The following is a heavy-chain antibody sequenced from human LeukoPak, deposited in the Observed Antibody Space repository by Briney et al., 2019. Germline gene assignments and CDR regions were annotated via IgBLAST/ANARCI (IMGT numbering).Heavy chain of an antibody. CDR2: IYHSGST. V-gene: IGHV4-30-2*01. CDR1: GGSISSGGYS. CDR3: AREGYCSGGSCDNWFDP. D-gene: IGHD2-15*01. Sequence: SQTLSLTCAVSGGSISSGGYSWSWIRQPPGKGLEWIGYIYHSGSTYYNPSLKSRVTISVDRSKNQFSLNLSSVTAADTAVYYCAREGYCSGGSCDNWFDPWGQGTLVTVSS. J-gene: IGHJ5*02.